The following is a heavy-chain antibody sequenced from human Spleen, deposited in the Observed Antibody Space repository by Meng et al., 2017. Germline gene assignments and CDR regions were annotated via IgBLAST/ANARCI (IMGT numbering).Heavy chain of an antibody. J-gene: IGHJ4*02. V-gene: IGHV4-34*01. D-gene: IGHD5-18*01. CDR1: GGSFSGSY. CDR2: INHSGST. Sequence: QVSLQQGGAGLLQPSQTLSLPCAFYGGSFSGSYWSWLRQPPGKGLEWIGEINHSGSTNYNPSLKSRVTISVDTSKNQFSLKLSSVTAADTAVYYCARARQTAMVVDYWGQGTLVTVSS. CDR3: ARARQTAMVVDY.